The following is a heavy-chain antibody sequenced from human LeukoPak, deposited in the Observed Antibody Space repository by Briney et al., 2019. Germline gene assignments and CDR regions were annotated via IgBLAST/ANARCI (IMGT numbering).Heavy chain of an antibody. D-gene: IGHD2-8*02. CDR2: IYTSGST. Sequence: SETLSPTCTVSGGSISSYYWSWIRQPAGKGLEWIGRIYTSGSTNYNPSLKSRVTMSVDTSKNQFSLKLSSVTAADTAVYYCARGGPYCTGGVCYQWFDPWGQGTLVTVSS. J-gene: IGHJ5*02. V-gene: IGHV4-4*07. CDR1: GGSISSYY. CDR3: ARGGPYCTGGVCYQWFDP.